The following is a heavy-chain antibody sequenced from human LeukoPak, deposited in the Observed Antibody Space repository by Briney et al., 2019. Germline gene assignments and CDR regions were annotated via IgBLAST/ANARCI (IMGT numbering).Heavy chain of an antibody. V-gene: IGHV3-23*01. J-gene: IGHJ4*02. CDR3: AKLGFVVLPYYFDY. CDR2: ISGRDGRT. D-gene: IGHD2-2*01. CDR1: GLTFYTYA. Sequence: GGSLRLSCSVSGLTFYTYAMSWVRQAPGKGLEWVSAISGRDGRTYYADSVKGRFTISRDNSKNTLYLQMNSLRAEDTAVYYCAKLGFVVLPYYFDYWGLGTLVTVSS.